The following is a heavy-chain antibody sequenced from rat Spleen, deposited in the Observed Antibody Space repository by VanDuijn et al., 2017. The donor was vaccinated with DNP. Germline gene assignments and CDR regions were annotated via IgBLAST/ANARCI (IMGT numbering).Heavy chain of an antibody. CDR3: ARWTRYFDY. D-gene: IGHD1-7*01. CDR1: GYSITSNY. Sequence: EVQLQESGSGLVKPSQSLALTCSVTGYSITSNYWGWIRKFPGNKMEWIGHISYSGITTYNPSLKSRISITRDTSKNLFFLHLNSVTTEDTATYYCARWTRYFDYWGQGVMVTVSS. V-gene: IGHV3-1*01. J-gene: IGHJ2*01. CDR2: ISYSGIT.